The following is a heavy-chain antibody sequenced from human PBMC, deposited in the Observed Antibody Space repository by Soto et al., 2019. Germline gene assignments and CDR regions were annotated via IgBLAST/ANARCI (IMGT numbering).Heavy chain of an antibody. Sequence: EVKLVESGGKLVQPGGSLRLSCAASGFTFSGYGMNWVRQAPGKGLEWVSYISNAASSIYYADSVKGRFTVSRDNAKGSLYLQIDSLRAEDTAVYYCARGDWSSGDWGQGTLVTVSS. CDR1: GFTFSGYG. CDR2: ISNAASSI. CDR3: ARGDWSSGD. V-gene: IGHV3-48*01. J-gene: IGHJ4*02. D-gene: IGHD1-1*01.